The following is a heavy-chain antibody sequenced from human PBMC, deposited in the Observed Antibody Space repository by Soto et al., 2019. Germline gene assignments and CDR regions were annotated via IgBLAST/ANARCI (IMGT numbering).Heavy chain of an antibody. CDR1: GGTFSNYA. D-gene: IGHD3-16*01. CDR3: ASFRSRWGSYPPFGY. J-gene: IGHJ4*02. CDR2: IIPIFGTA. Sequence: QVQLVQSGAEVKKPGSSVKVSCKASGGTFSNYAISWVRQAPGQGLEWMGGIIPIFGTANYAQKFQGRVTITADEATSTVYRELSSLRSEDTAVYYCASFRSRWGSYPPFGYWGQGTLVTVSS. V-gene: IGHV1-69*01.